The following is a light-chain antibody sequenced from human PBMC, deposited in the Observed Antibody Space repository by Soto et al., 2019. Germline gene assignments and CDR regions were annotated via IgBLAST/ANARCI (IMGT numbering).Light chain of an antibody. CDR2: EDD. CDR3: QSHDSTNVV. J-gene: IGLJ2*01. V-gene: IGLV6-57*02. Sequence: NFMLTQPHSVSESPGKTVTISCTGSGGSIATNYVQWHQQRPGSAPTTVIYEDDKRPSVVPDRFSGSIDRSSNSASLIISGLKTEDEAEYYCQSHDSTNVVFGRGTKLTVL. CDR1: GGSIATNY.